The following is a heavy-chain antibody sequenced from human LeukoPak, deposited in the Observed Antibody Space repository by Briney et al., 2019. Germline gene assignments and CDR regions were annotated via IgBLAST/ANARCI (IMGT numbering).Heavy chain of an antibody. Sequence: GGSLRLSCAASGFTFSDSYMSWIRQAPGKGLEWVSYISSSGNTIHYTDSVKGRFTISRDNAKNTLYLQMNSLRVEDAAIYYCARSRDGYNSERAFDMWGQGTMVTVSS. V-gene: IGHV3-11*04. D-gene: IGHD5-24*01. J-gene: IGHJ3*02. CDR1: GFTFSDSY. CDR2: ISSSGNTI. CDR3: ARSRDGYNSERAFDM.